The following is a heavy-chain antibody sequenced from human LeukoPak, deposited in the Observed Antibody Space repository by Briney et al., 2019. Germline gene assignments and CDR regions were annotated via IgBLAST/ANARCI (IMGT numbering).Heavy chain of an antibody. CDR2: IYTSGST. J-gene: IGHJ4*02. D-gene: IGHD3-22*01. CDR1: GVSISSYY. V-gene: IGHV4-4*07. Sequence: SETLSLTCTVSGVSISSYYWSWIRQPAGKGLEWIGRIYTSGSTNYNPSLKSRVTMSVDTSKNQFSLKLSSVTAADTAVYYCARAGDSSGYEYYFDYWGQGTLVTVSS. CDR3: ARAGDSSGYEYYFDY.